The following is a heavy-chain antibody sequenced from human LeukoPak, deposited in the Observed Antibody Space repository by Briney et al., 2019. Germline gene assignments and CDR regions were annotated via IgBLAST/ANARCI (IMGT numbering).Heavy chain of an antibody. D-gene: IGHD3-9*01. CDR1: GFTFSIYA. Sequence: GGSLRLSCAASGFTFSIYAMHWVRQAPGKGLEWVAVISYDESDKYYADSVKGRFTISRDNSKNTLYLQMNSLRPEDTAVYYCARRRYFDWLFPRSPFGYWGQGTLATVSS. CDR2: ISYDESDK. CDR3: ARRRYFDWLFPRSPFGY. J-gene: IGHJ4*02. V-gene: IGHV3-30*04.